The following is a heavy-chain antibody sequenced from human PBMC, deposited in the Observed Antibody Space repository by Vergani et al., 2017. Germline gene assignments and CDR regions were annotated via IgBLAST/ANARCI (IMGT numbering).Heavy chain of an antibody. J-gene: IGHJ5*02. Sequence: QLQLPESGPGLVKPSETLSLTCTVSGGSISSYYWSWIRQPPGKGLEWIGSIYYSGSTYYNPSLKSRVTISVDTSKNQFSLKLSSVTAADTAVYYCARDGADYYGSGSYGWFDPWGQGTLVTVSS. CDR3: ARDGADYYGSGSYGWFDP. CDR2: IYYSGST. V-gene: IGHV4-39*07. D-gene: IGHD3-10*01. CDR1: GGSISSYY.